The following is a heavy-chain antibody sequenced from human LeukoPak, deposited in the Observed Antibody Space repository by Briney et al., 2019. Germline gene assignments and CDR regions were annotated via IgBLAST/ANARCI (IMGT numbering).Heavy chain of an antibody. V-gene: IGHV3-30*02. D-gene: IGHD2-15*01. CDR3: AKDTTPLVVVAARGYFDY. J-gene: IGHJ4*02. CDR1: GFTFSSYG. CDR2: IRYDGSNK. Sequence: GGSLRLSCAASGFTFSSYGMHWVRQAPGKGLEWVAFIRYDGSNKYYADSVKGRFAISRDNSKNTLYLQMNSLRAEDTAVYYCAKDTTPLVVVAARGYFDYWGQGTLVTVSS.